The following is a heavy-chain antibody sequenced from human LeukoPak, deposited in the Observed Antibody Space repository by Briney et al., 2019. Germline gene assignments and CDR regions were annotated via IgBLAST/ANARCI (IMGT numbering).Heavy chain of an antibody. CDR2: IKQDGSQK. D-gene: IGHD1-26*01. V-gene: IGHV3-7*01. CDR3: ARDSGSYHFDSC. Sequence: GGSLRLSCAASGFTFSNYWMGWVRQAPGKGLEWVANIKQDGSQKYFGDSVKGRFTISRDNAENSLFLQMSSPRDEDTAVYYCARDSGSYHFDSCWGQGTLVTVSS. J-gene: IGHJ4*02. CDR1: GFTFSNYW.